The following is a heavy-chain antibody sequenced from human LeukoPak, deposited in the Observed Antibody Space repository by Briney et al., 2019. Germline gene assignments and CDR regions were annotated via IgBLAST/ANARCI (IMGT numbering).Heavy chain of an antibody. CDR2: IYYSGTS. CDR3: ARAVMVAVAGGRFDY. D-gene: IGHD6-19*01. V-gene: IGHV4-39*07. Sequence: SETLSLTCTVSSGSISNGGYYWVWIRQPPGKGLEWIGSIYYSGTSYYNPSLTSRVTISVDTSNNQFSLKLTSVTAADTAVYYCARAVMVAVAGGRFDYWGQGTLVNVSS. CDR1: SGSISNGGYY. J-gene: IGHJ4*02.